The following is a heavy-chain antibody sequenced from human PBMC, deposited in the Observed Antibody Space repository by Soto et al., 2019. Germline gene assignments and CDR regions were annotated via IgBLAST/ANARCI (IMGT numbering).Heavy chain of an antibody. CDR3: AKDLATGELVDYYYGMDV. D-gene: IGHD7-27*01. V-gene: IGHV3-30*18. CDR1: GFTFSSYG. CDR2: ISYDGSNK. J-gene: IGHJ6*02. Sequence: PGGSLRLSCAASGFTFSSYGMHWVRQAPGKGLEWVAVISYDGSNKYYADSVKGRFTISRDNSKNTLYLQMNSLRAEDTAVYYCAKDLATGELVDYYYGMDVWGQGTTVTVSS.